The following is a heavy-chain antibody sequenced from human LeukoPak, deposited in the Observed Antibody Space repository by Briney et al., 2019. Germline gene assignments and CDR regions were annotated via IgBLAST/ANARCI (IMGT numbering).Heavy chain of an antibody. J-gene: IGHJ4*02. CDR3: AKDLANYYDSSGLDY. D-gene: IGHD3-22*01. CDR2: ISYDGSNK. V-gene: IGHV3-30*18. CDR1: GFTVSSNY. Sequence: PGGSLRLSCAASGFTVSSNYMSWVRQAPGKGLEWVAVISYDGSNKYYADSVKGRFTISRDNSKNTLYLQMNSLRAEDTAVYYCAKDLANYYDSSGLDYWGQGTLVTVSS.